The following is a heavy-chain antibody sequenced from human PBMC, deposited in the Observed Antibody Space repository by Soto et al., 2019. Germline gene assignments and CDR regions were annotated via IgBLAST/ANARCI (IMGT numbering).Heavy chain of an antibody. D-gene: IGHD6-13*01. J-gene: IGHJ4*02. V-gene: IGHV3-30*18. Sequence: PGGSLRLSCAASGFTFSSYGMHWVRQAPGKGLEWVAVISYDGSNKYYADSVKGRFTISRDNSKNTLYLQMNRLRAEDTAVYYCAKPLARIAAAFDYWGQGTLVTVSS. CDR2: ISYDGSNK. CDR3: AKPLARIAAAFDY. CDR1: GFTFSSYG.